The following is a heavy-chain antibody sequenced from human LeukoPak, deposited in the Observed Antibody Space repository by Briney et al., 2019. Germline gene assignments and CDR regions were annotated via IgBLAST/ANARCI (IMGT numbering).Heavy chain of an antibody. Sequence: PGGSLRLSCAASGFTFSNAWMSWVRQAPGKGLEWIGEINHSGSTNYNPSLKSRVTISVDTSKNQFSLKLSSVTAADTAVYYCARDQGVIEGYDYWGQGTLVTVSS. J-gene: IGHJ4*02. CDR1: GFTFSNAW. V-gene: IGHV4-4*02. CDR3: ARDQGVIEGYDY. CDR2: INHSGST. D-gene: IGHD2/OR15-2a*01.